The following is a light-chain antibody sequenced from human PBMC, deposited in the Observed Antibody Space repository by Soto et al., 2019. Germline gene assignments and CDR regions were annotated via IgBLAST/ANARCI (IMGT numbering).Light chain of an antibody. J-gene: IGLJ1*01. CDR1: SSDVGNYNY. CDR3: SSYTTSSTLYV. V-gene: IGLV2-14*01. CDR2: QVS. Sequence: QSVLTQHASVSGSPGQSITISCTGTSSDVGNYNYVSWYQQHPGKAPQLMIFQVSNRASGVSNRFSGSKSGDTASLTISGLQAEDEADYYCSSYTTSSTLYVFGTGTKVTVL.